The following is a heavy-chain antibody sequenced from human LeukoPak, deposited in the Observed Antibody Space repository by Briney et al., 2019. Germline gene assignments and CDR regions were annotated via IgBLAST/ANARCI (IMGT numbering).Heavy chain of an antibody. CDR3: ARDPDYGDYPDAFDI. CDR1: GLTVSSYS. V-gene: IGHV3-48*02. CDR2: ISSSSSTI. J-gene: IGHJ3*02. Sequence: GGSLRLSCAASGLTVSSYSMNWVRQAPGKGLEWVSYISSSSSTIYYADSVKGRFTISRDNAKNSLYLQMNSLRDEDTAVYYCARDPDYGDYPDAFDIWGQGTMVTVSS. D-gene: IGHD4-17*01.